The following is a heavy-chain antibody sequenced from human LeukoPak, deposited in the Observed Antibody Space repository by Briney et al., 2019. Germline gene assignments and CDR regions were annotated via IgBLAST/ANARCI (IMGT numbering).Heavy chain of an antibody. V-gene: IGHV4-4*07. CDR1: GGSISSYY. CDR2: IYTSGST. J-gene: IGHJ3*02. D-gene: IGHD3-22*01. Sequence: NPSETLSLTCTVSGGSISSYYWSWIRQPAGKGLEWIGRIYTSGSTNYNPSLKSRVTISVDTSKNQFSLKLSSVTAADTAVYYCARDPSLIVGGAFDIWGQGTMVTVSS. CDR3: ARDPSLIVGGAFDI.